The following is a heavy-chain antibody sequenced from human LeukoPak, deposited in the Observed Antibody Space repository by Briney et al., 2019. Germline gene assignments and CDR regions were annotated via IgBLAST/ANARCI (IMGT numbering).Heavy chain of an antibody. V-gene: IGHV4-34*01. CDR1: GGSFSGYY. CDR2: INHSGST. D-gene: IGHD4-17*01. Sequence: SETLSLTCAVYGGSFSGYYWSWIRQPPGKGLEWIGEINHSGSTNYNPSLKSRVTISVDTSKNQLSLKLSSVTAADTAVYYCARDGWRDGDYYYYGMDVWGQGTTVTVSS. CDR3: ARDGWRDGDYYYYGMDV. J-gene: IGHJ6*02.